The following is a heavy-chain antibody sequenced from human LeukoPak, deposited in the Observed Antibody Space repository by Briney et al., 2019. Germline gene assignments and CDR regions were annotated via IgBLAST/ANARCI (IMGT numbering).Heavy chain of an antibody. CDR2: IGTAGDP. V-gene: IGHV3-13*05. J-gene: IGHJ3*02. D-gene: IGHD1-26*01. CDR1: GFTFSSYD. Sequence: PGGSLRLSCAASGFTFSSYDMHWVRHTTGKGLKWVSGIGTAGDPYYLDSVKGRFTISRENAKNSLYLQMNSLRAGDTAVYYCARSRTSWGAFDIWGQGTMVTVSS. CDR3: ARSRTSWGAFDI.